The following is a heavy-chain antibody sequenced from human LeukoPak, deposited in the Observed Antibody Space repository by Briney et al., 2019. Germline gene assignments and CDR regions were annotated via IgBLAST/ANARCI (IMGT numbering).Heavy chain of an antibody. CDR2: ISRTGTSI. CDR1: GFTFSTFS. Sequence: PGGSLRLFCASSGFTFSTFSMAWVRQAPGKGLEWGSYISRTGTSIHYADSMRGRFTISRDNTKSSLYLQMNNLRFEDTALCFCARTTVAGTIQYWGQGTLVIVSS. J-gene: IGHJ1*01. D-gene: IGHD1-14*01. CDR3: ARTTVAGTIQY. V-gene: IGHV3-21*01.